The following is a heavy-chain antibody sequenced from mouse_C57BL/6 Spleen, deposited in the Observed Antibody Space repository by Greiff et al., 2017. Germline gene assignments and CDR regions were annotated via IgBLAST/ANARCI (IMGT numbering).Heavy chain of an antibody. Sequence: VQLQESGAELVRPGASVTLSCKASGYTFTDYEMHWVKQTPVHGLEWIGAIDPETGGTAYNQKFKGKAILTADKSSSTAYMELRSLTSEDSAVYYCTKLLSAWFAYWGQGTLVTVSA. CDR1: GYTFTDYE. CDR2: IDPETGGT. CDR3: TKLLSAWFAY. D-gene: IGHD2-1*01. V-gene: IGHV1-15*01. J-gene: IGHJ3*01.